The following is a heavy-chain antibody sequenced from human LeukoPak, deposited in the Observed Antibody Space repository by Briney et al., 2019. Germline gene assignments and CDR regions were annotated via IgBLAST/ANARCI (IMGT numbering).Heavy chain of an antibody. V-gene: IGHV1-3*01. CDR1: GYTFTSYA. CDR3: AADRCFSNTSCLDVFDV. J-gene: IGHJ3*01. D-gene: IGHD2-2*01. CDR2: INAGNGNT. Sequence: ASVKVSCKASGYTFTSYAMHWVRQAPGQRLEWMGWINAGNGNTKYSQKFQGRVTITRDTSASTAYMELSSLRSEDTAVYYCAADRCFSNTSCLDVFDVWGQGTMVTVSS.